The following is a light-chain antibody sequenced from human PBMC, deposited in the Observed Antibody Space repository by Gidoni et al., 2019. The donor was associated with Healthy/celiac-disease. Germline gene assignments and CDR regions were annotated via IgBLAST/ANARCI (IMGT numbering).Light chain of an antibody. V-gene: IGLV2-11*01. J-gene: IGLJ2*01. CDR2: DFS. CDR1: SSDVGGYNY. Sequence: QSALTQLRSVSGSPGQSVTISCTGTSSDVGGYNYVSWYQQPPGKAPKLMIYDFSKPPAVVPDRFSGSKSGNTASLTSSGLQAEDEADYYCGSYAGSYTGVFGGGTKLTVL. CDR3: GSYAGSYTGV.